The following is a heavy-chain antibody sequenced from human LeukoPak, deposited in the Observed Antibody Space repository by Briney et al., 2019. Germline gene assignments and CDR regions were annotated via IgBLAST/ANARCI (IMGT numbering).Heavy chain of an antibody. CDR1: GFIFSNYA. CDR3: AKGGYDYGDFDPYFDY. J-gene: IGHJ4*02. Sequence: GGSLRLSCAASGFIFSNYAMQWVRQAPGMGLEWVAFIRYDGGNTYYADSVKGRFTISRDNSKDTMYLQMNSLNAEDTAVYYCAKGGYDYGDFDPYFDYWGQGTLVTVSS. V-gene: IGHV3-30*02. D-gene: IGHD4-17*01. CDR2: IRYDGGNT.